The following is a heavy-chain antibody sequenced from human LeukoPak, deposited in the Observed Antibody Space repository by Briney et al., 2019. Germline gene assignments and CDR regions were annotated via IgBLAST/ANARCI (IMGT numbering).Heavy chain of an antibody. J-gene: IGHJ4*02. CDR3: ARGLVATNTFDY. V-gene: IGHV3-15*01. D-gene: IGHD2-8*01. CDR1: GFTFSNAW. CDR2: IKSKTDGGTT. Sequence: PGGSLRLSCAASGFTFSNAWMSWVRQAPGKGLEWVGRIKSKTDGGTTDYAAPVKGRFTISRDDSKNTLYLQMNSLRAEDTAVYYCARGLVATNTFDYWGQGTLVTVSS.